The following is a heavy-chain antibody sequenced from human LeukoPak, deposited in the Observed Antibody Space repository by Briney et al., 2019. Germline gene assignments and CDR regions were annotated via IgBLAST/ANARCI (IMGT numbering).Heavy chain of an antibody. V-gene: IGHV3-23*01. CDR2: IVGDSSKT. D-gene: IGHD3-3*01. Sequence: PGGSLRLSCAISGLTFHDYAMTWVRQAPGKGLEWVSTIVGDSSKTYYADSVKGRFTISRDNSKNTLYLQMNSLRAEDTAVYYCAKLMFDTIFGVVDYWGQGTLVTVSS. J-gene: IGHJ4*02. CDR1: GLTFHDYA. CDR3: AKLMFDTIFGVVDY.